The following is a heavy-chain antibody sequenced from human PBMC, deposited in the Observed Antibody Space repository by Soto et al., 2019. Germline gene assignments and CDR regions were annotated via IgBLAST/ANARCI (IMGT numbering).Heavy chain of an antibody. J-gene: IGHJ6*02. D-gene: IGHD4-17*01. CDR1: GYSISSGYY. CDR2: IYHSGST. CDR3: ARDHREDYGPSGYYYYGMDV. V-gene: IGHV4-38-2*02. Sequence: LSLTCAVSGYSISSGYYWGWIRQPPGKGLEWIGSIYHSGSTYYNPSLKSRVTISVDTSKNQFSLKLSSVTAADTAVYYCARDHREDYGPSGYYYYGMDVWGQGTTVTVS.